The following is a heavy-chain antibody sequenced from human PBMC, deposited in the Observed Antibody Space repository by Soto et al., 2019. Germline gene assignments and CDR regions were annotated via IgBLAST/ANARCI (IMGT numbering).Heavy chain of an antibody. D-gene: IGHD3-10*01. V-gene: IGHV4-31*03. CDR1: GGSISSGGYY. CDR3: ARDYYGSVIGEQWFDP. Sequence: QVQLQESGPGLVKPSQTLSLTCTVSGGSISSGGYYCSWIRQHPGKRLEWIGNIYYSGSTYYNPSLKRRVNISVDTSKNQFSLKRRSVTAADTAVYYCARDYYGSVIGEQWFDPWGQGTLVTVSS. CDR2: IYYSGST. J-gene: IGHJ5*02.